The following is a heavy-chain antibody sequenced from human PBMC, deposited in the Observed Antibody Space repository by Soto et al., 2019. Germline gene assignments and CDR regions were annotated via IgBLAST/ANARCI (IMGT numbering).Heavy chain of an antibody. CDR3: ARGAEYDYIWGSYQYYYYMDV. J-gene: IGHJ6*03. V-gene: IGHV3-33*01. CDR1: GFTFSSYG. CDR2: IWYDGSNK. D-gene: IGHD3-16*02. Sequence: GESLKISCAASGFTFSSYGMHWVRQAPGKGLEWVAVIWYDGSNKYYADSVKGRFTISRDNSKNTLYLQMNSLRAEDTAVYYCARGAEYDYIWGSYQYYYYMDVWGKGTTVTVSS.